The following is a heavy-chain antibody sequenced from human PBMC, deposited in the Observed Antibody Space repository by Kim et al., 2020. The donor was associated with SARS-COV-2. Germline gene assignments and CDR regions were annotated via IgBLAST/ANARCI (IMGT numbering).Heavy chain of an antibody. V-gene: IGHV3-30*18. CDR3: AKLYYYGSGSSFDY. CDR1: GFTFSSYG. D-gene: IGHD3-10*01. J-gene: IGHJ4*02. Sequence: GGSLRLSCAASGFTFSSYGMHWVRQAPGKGLEWVAVISYDGSNKYYADSVKGRFTISRDNSKNTLYLQMNSLRAEDTAVYYCAKLYYYGSGSSFDYCGQG. CDR2: ISYDGSNK.